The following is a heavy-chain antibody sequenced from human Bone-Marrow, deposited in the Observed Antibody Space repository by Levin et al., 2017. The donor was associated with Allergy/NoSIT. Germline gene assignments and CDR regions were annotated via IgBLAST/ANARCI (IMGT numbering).Heavy chain of an antibody. D-gene: IGHD3-3*01. CDR3: ARDRGTIFDVLNYDFDY. Sequence: GESLKISCAVSGLSFSTSVFHWVRQAPGKGLEWVAIISSDGSDRRYADSVKGRFTFSRDNSKNTIYLEMNGLRPEDTAVYYCARDRGTIFDVLNYDFDYWGQGTLVTVSS. CDR2: ISSDGSDR. J-gene: IGHJ4*02. CDR1: GLSFSTSV. V-gene: IGHV3-30-3*01.